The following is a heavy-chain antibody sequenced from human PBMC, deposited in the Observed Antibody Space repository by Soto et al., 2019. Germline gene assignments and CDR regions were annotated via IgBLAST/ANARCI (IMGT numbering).Heavy chain of an antibody. CDR1: GGSISSGDYY. J-gene: IGHJ5*02. D-gene: IGHD3-3*01. Sequence: QVQLQESGPGLVKPSQTLSLTCTVSGGSISSGDYYWSWIRQHPGKGLEWIGYIYYSGSTYYNPSLKGRVTISVDTSKNPFPLKLSSVTAADTAVYYCARWWSGSRQGFDPWGQGTLVTVSS. V-gene: IGHV4-31*03. CDR2: IYYSGST. CDR3: ARWWSGSRQGFDP.